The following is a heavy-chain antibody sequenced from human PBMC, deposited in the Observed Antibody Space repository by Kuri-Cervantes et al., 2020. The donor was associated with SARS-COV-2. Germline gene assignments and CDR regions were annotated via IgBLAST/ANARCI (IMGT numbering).Heavy chain of an antibody. J-gene: IGHJ6*03. V-gene: IGHV1-8*03. CDR3: ARDQGGGFCSGGTCRDYYYFMDV. CDR2: MNPNSGNT. D-gene: IGHD2-15*01. CDR1: GYTFTSYD. Sequence: ASVKVSCKASGYTFTSYDINWVRQATGQGLEWMGWMNPNSGNTGYAQKFQGRVTITADESTSTGYMELSSLRSEDTAVYYCARDQGGGFCSGGTCRDYYYFMDVWGKGTTVTVSS.